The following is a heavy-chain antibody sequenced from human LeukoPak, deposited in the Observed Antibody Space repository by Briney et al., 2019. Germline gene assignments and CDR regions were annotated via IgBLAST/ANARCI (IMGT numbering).Heavy chain of an antibody. D-gene: IGHD2-2*03. Sequence: SETLSLTCAVYGGSFSGYYWSWIRQPPGKGLEWIGEVNHSGSTNYNPSLKSRVTISVDTSKNQFSLKLSSVTAADTAVYYCARGRVDIVVVPAAMSRYFDYWGQGTLVTVSS. CDR2: VNHSGST. V-gene: IGHV4-34*01. CDR1: GGSFSGYY. J-gene: IGHJ4*02. CDR3: ARGRVDIVVVPAAMSRYFDY.